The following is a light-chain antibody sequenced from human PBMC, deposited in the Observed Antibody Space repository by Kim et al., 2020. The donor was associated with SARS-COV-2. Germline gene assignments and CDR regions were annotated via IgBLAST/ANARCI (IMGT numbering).Light chain of an antibody. CDR3: LQHHAYPRT. CDR1: QGIRSD. V-gene: IGKV1-17*01. Sequence: ASLGVRVTITCRASQGIRSDLGWYQQKPGRAPTRLIYGASTLESGVPSRFSGSGSGTEFTLTISSLQPEDFATYYCLQHHAYPRTFGQGTKVDIK. J-gene: IGKJ1*01. CDR2: GAS.